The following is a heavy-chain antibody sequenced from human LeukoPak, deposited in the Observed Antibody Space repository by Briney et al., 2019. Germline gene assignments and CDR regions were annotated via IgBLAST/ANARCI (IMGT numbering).Heavy chain of an antibody. Sequence: GGSLRLSCAASGFTFSSYSMNWVRQAPGKGLEWVSYISSSSSTIYYADSVRGRFTISRDNAKNSLYLQMNSLRAEDTAVYYCARDLGYSSGWYLDYWGQGTLVTVSS. D-gene: IGHD6-19*01. CDR2: ISSSSSTI. V-gene: IGHV3-48*01. J-gene: IGHJ4*02. CDR1: GFTFSSYS. CDR3: ARDLGYSSGWYLDY.